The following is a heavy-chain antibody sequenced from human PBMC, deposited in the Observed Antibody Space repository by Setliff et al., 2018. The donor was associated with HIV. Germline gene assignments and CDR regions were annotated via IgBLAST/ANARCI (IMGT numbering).Heavy chain of an antibody. CDR1: GFTFSRYG. D-gene: IGHD3-16*01. Sequence: LRLSCAASGFTFSRYGMHWVRQTPGKGLERVAIIWYDGNNKQYADSMKGRFTISRDNSNNMLYLQMNSLRAEDTAVYYCAREESASSWGYYHYYMDVWGKGTTVTVSS. CDR3: AREESASSWGYYHYYMDV. CDR2: IWYDGNNK. J-gene: IGHJ6*03. V-gene: IGHV3-33*01.